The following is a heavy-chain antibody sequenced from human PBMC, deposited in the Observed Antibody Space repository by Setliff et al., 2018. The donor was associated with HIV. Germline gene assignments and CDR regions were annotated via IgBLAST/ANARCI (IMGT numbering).Heavy chain of an antibody. Sequence: SETLSLTCNVSGGSIISGSYYWSWIRHPAGKGLEWIGRIYTSGGVTYNPSLESRFTISVDTSKNQFSLKLTSATAADTAVSYCARWRHSSTWYMGFDPWGRGILVTVSS. CDR2: IYTSGGV. V-gene: IGHV4-61*02. CDR1: GGSIISGSYY. CDR3: ARWRHSSTWYMGFDP. D-gene: IGHD6-13*01. J-gene: IGHJ5*02.